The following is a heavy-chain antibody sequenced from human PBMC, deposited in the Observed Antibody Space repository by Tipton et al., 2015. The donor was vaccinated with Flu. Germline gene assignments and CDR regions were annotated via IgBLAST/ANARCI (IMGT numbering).Heavy chain of an antibody. V-gene: IGHV4-39*01. CDR3: VRLFNYGKSSGLDF. J-gene: IGHJ5*01. CDR1: GGSIRTTTYY. D-gene: IGHD3-16*01. Sequence: TLSLTCSVSGGSIRTTTYYWGWIRQPPGKGLEWVGSINYSGTTYYNSFLNSRVTISADTSKNQFSLNLSSVTAADTAVYYCVRLFNYGKSSGLDFWGPGTPVTVSS. CDR2: INYSGTT.